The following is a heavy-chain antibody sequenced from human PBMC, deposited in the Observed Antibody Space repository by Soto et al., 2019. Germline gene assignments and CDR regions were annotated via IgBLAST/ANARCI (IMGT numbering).Heavy chain of an antibody. CDR1: GYTFTSYD. Sequence: ASVKVSCKASGYTFTSYDINWVRQATGQGLEWMGWMNPNSGNTGYAQKFQGRVTMTRNTSISTAYMELSSLRSEDTAVYYCATGYSGPLHLERLLYYYYYYYMDVWGKGTTVTVSS. CDR3: ATGYSGPLHLERLLYYYYYYYMDV. V-gene: IGHV1-8*01. CDR2: MNPNSGNT. D-gene: IGHD5-12*01. J-gene: IGHJ6*03.